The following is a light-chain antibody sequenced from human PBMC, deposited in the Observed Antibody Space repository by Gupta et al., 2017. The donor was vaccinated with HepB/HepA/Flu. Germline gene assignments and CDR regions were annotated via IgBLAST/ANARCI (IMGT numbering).Light chain of an antibody. J-gene: IGLJ2*01. Sequence: LVLTQSPSASASLGASVKLTCTLSSGHTNYAIAWHQQQPEKGPRFLMKLNSDGSHNKADGIPDRFSGSSSGAERYLTISRLQSEDEADYDCQTWGTGSHVFGGGTKLTVL. CDR3: QTWGTGSHV. V-gene: IGLV4-69*01. CDR1: SGHTNYA. CDR2: LNSDGSH.